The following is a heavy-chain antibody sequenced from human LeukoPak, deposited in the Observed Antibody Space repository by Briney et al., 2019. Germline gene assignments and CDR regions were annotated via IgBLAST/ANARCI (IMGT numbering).Heavy chain of an antibody. CDR3: ARAYSSSWYYFDY. Sequence: ASVKASCKASGYPFTTYDVHWLRQAPGQGLEWMGIINPSGGSTSYAQKFQGRVTMTRDTSTSTVYMELSSLRSEDTAVYYCARAYSSSWYYFDYWGQGTLVTVSS. CDR1: GYPFTTYD. J-gene: IGHJ4*02. D-gene: IGHD6-13*01. CDR2: INPSGGST. V-gene: IGHV1-46*01.